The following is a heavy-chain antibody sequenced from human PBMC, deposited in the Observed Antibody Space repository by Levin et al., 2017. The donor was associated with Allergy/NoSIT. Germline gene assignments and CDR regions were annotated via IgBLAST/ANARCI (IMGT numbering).Heavy chain of an antibody. CDR1: GFTFSSYA. V-gene: IGHV3-64D*06. Sequence: ASVKVSCSASGFTFSSYAMHWVRQAPGKGLEYVSAISSNGGSTYYADSVKGRFTISRDNSKNTLYLQMSSLRAEDTAVYYCVKGDLPGGNSGVDYWGQGTLVTVSS. CDR2: ISSNGGST. J-gene: IGHJ4*02. D-gene: IGHD4-23*01. CDR3: VKGDLPGGNSGVDY.